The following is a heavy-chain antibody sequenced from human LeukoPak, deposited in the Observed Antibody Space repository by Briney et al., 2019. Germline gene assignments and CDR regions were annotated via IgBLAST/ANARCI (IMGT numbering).Heavy chain of an antibody. D-gene: IGHD5-18*01. CDR2: SSSSSSYI. CDR3: ARVPWIQKGYYMDV. CDR1: GFTFSSYS. Sequence: NPGGSLRLSCAASGFTFSSYSMNWVRQAPGKGLEWVSYSSSSSSYIYYADSVRGRFTISRDNAKNSLYLQMNSLRAEDTAVYYCARVPWIQKGYYMDVWGKGTTVTVSS. J-gene: IGHJ6*03. V-gene: IGHV3-21*05.